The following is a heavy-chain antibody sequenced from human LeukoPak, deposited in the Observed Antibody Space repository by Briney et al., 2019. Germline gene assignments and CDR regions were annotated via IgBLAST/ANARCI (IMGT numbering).Heavy chain of an antibody. CDR1: GFTFSSYW. Sequence: GGSLRLSCAASGFTFSSYWMRWVRQPPGKGLEWVANIKQDGSEKYYVDSVKGRFTISRDNAKNSLFLQMNSLRAEDTAVYYCARASYGGNSGSGYWGQGTLVTVSS. V-gene: IGHV3-7*01. CDR2: IKQDGSEK. CDR3: ARASYGGNSGSGY. J-gene: IGHJ4*02. D-gene: IGHD4-17*01.